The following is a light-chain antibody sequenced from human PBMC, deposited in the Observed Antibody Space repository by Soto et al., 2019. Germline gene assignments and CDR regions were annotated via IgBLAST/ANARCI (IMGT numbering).Light chain of an antibody. CDR1: QSISSS. J-gene: IGKJ2*01. CDR2: DAS. CDR3: QQYESYPYS. V-gene: IGKV1-5*01. Sequence: IQMTQSPSTVSASVGDRVTITCRASQSISSSLAWYQQKPGKAPKVLIYDASSLDSGVPSRFSGSGYGTEFTLTVSSLQPGDFATYSCQQYESYPYSFGQVTKLEI.